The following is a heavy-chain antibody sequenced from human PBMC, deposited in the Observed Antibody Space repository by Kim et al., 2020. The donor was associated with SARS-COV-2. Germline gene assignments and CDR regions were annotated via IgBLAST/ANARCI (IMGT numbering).Heavy chain of an antibody. Sequence: SGATTLTKKFQGRVTMTRDTSVSTMYMELNNLRSVDTAIYYCARDSPAAHYWGQGTLVTVSS. D-gene: IGHD6-25*01. J-gene: IGHJ4*02. CDR3: ARDSPAAHY. V-gene: IGHV1-2*02. CDR2: SGAT.